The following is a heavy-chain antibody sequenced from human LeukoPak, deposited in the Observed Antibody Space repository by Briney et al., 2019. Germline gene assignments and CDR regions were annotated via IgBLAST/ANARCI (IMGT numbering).Heavy chain of an antibody. D-gene: IGHD3-10*01. V-gene: IGHV4-4*02. Sequence: SGTLSLTCAVSGGSISSSNWWSSVRQPPGKGLEWIGEIYHSGSTNYNPSLKSRVTISVDKSKNQFSLKLSSVTAADTAVYYCARANGSGSYLGPYNWFDPWGQGTLVTVSS. CDR2: IYHSGST. CDR1: GGSISSSNW. J-gene: IGHJ5*02. CDR3: ARANGSGSYLGPYNWFDP.